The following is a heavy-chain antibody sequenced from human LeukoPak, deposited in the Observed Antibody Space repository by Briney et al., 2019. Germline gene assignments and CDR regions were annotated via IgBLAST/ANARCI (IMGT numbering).Heavy chain of an antibody. J-gene: IGHJ6*03. CDR1: GFTFTTFW. D-gene: IGHD5-18*01. V-gene: IGHV3-74*01. Sequence: PGGSLRLSCATSGFTFTTFWMHWVRQAPGKGLVWVSRINHDGSSTNYADSVKGRFTISRDNAKNTLYLQMNSLRAEDTAVYYCARVGTPMVTIVAPYYMDVWGKGTTVTVSS. CDR2: INHDGSST. CDR3: ARVGTPMVTIVAPYYMDV.